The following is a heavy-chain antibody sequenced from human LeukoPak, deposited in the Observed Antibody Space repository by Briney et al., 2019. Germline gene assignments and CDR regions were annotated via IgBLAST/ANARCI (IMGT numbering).Heavy chain of an antibody. CDR2: ISGSGGRT. V-gene: IGHV3-23*01. Sequence: GGSLRLSCAASGFTFSSYAMSWVRQAPGKGLEWVSAISGSGGRTYYADSVKGRFTISRDNSKNTLYLQMNSLRAEDTAVYYCAEVTMVRGYYFDYWGQGTLVTVSS. J-gene: IGHJ4*02. CDR1: GFTFSSYA. CDR3: AEVTMVRGYYFDY. D-gene: IGHD3-10*01.